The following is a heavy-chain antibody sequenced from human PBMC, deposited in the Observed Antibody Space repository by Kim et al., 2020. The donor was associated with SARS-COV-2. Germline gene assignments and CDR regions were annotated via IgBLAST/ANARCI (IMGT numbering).Heavy chain of an antibody. Sequence: GESLKISCKGSGYSFTTYYIAWVRQMPGKGLEWMGIIYPGDSDTTYSPSFQGQVTISAVKSISTAYLQFRSLKASDTAMYYCARAPGRSGGYFDYWGRGT. D-gene: IGHD3-10*01. CDR2: IYPGDSDT. V-gene: IGHV5-51*01. J-gene: IGHJ4*02. CDR3: ARAPGRSGGYFDY. CDR1: GYSFTTYY.